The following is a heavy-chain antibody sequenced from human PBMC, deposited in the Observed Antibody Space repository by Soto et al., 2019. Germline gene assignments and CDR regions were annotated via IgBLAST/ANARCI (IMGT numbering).Heavy chain of an antibody. Sequence: GGSLRLSCAASGFAFSSYAMSWVRQAPGKGLEWVSAIYSGGSTYYADSVKGRFTISRDNSKNTLYLQMNSLRAEDTAVYYCARDGRGSRRKRAAFDIWGQGTMVTVSS. J-gene: IGHJ3*02. D-gene: IGHD1-26*01. CDR2: IYSGGST. CDR1: GFAFSSYA. CDR3: ARDGRGSRRKRAAFDI. V-gene: IGHV3-53*01.